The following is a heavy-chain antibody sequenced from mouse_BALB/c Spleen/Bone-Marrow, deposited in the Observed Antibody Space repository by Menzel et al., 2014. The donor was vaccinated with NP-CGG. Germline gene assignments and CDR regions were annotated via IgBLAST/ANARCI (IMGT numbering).Heavy chain of an antibody. D-gene: IGHD1-1*02. Sequence: VQLQQSGPELVKPGASVKMSCKASGYTFTDYVISWVKQRTGQGLEWIGEIYPGSGSTYYNEKFKGKATLTADKSSNTVDMQLISLTSEDSAVFYCVTDPYYGRQYYFDYWGQGTTLTVSS. CDR2: IYPGSGST. CDR1: GYTFTDYV. V-gene: IGHV1-81*01. J-gene: IGHJ2*01. CDR3: VTDPYYGRQYYFDY.